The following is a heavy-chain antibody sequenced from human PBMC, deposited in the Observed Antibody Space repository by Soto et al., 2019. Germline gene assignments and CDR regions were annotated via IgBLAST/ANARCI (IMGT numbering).Heavy chain of an antibody. CDR3: ARSGPSLVPAAIGSLYYYYGMDV. Sequence: SETLSLTCTVSGGSISSGGYYWSWIRQHPGKGLEWIGYIYYSGSTNYNPSLKSRVTISVDTSKNQFSLKLSSVTAADTAVYYCARSGPSLVPAAIGSLYYYYGMDVWGQGTTVTVSS. D-gene: IGHD2-2*01. CDR1: GGSISSGGYY. J-gene: IGHJ6*02. CDR2: IYYSGST. V-gene: IGHV4-61*08.